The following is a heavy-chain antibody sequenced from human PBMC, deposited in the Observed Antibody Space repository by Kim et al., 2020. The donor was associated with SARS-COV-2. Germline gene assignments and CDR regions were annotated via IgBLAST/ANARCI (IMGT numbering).Heavy chain of an antibody. CDR1: GYSFINYW. CDR3: ARQLRTYALGRRPQGGIEY. V-gene: IGHV5-51*01. D-gene: IGHD3-10*01. J-gene: IGHJ4*01. CDR2: IYPSDSET. Sequence: GESLKISCKGSGYSFINYWIGWVRQMPGQGLEWMGIIYPSDSETRYSPSFQGQVTISADKSINTAYLQWSSLKASDTAIYYCARQLRTYALGRRPQGGIEYWGQGTLVTVSS.